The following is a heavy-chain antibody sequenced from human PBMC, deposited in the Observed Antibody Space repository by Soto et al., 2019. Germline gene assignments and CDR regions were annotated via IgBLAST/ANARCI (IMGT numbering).Heavy chain of an antibody. CDR1: GFTFSNYG. J-gene: IGHJ4*02. D-gene: IGHD3-10*01. CDR3: AKDLGSVYFGSGSPIDY. Sequence: QVQLVESGGGVVQPERSLRLSCATSGFTFSNYGVHWVRKAPGKGLEWVAVISFDGSNEYYADSVKGRFTISRDNSKNTLYLQMNSLRAEDTAVYYCAKDLGSVYFGSGSPIDYWGQGTLVTVSS. V-gene: IGHV3-30*18. CDR2: ISFDGSNE.